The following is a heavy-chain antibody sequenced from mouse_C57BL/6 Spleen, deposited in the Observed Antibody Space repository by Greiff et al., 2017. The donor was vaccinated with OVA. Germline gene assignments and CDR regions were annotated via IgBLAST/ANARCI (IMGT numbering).Heavy chain of an antibody. CDR1: GYTFTGYW. D-gene: IGHD1-1*01. CDR3: TRQHYGSRDAMDY. Sequence: QVQLQQSGAELMKPGASVKLSCKATGYTFTGYWIEWVKQRPGHGLEWIGEILPGSGSTNYNEKFKGKATITADTSSNTAYMQLSSLTTEDSANYCGTRQHYGSRDAMDYWGQGTSVTVSS. V-gene: IGHV1-9*01. CDR2: ILPGSGST. J-gene: IGHJ4*01.